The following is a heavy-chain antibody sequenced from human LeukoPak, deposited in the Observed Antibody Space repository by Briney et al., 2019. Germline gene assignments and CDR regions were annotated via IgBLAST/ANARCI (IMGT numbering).Heavy chain of an antibody. J-gene: IGHJ5*02. D-gene: IGHD3-22*01. CDR3: ARGGYYYDSSGHNWFDP. V-gene: IGHV1-2*02. Sequence: GASVKVSCKASGYTFTSYDINWVRQATGQGLEWMGWMNPNSGGTNYAQKFQGRVTMTRDTSISTAYMELSRLRSDDTAVYYCARGGYYYDSSGHNWFDPWGQGTLVTVSS. CDR2: MNPNSGGT. CDR1: GYTFTSYD.